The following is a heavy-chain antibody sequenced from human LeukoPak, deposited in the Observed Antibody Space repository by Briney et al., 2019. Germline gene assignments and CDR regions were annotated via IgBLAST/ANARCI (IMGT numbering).Heavy chain of an antibody. CDR3: ARLRALSGHRGAFDI. CDR1: GDSISNHIYY. Sequence: PSETQSLTCAVSGDSISNHIYYWDWIRQTPGKGLEWIGAVYYTGNAYYNPSLKSRVTISVDTSDNRFSLHLSSVNAADTAIYYCARLRALSGHRGAFDIWGQGTLVTVSS. V-gene: IGHV4-39*01. J-gene: IGHJ3*02. D-gene: IGHD5/OR15-5a*01. CDR2: VYYTGNA.